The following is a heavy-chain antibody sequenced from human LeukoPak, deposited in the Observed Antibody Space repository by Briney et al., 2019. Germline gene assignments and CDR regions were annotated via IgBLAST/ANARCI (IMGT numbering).Heavy chain of an antibody. CDR2: IKQDGSEK. V-gene: IGHV3-7*01. D-gene: IGHD1-20*01. Sequence: SGGSLRLSCAASGFTLSSYWMSWVRQAPGKGLEWVANIKQDGSEKYYVDSVKGRFTISRDNAKNSLYLQMNSLRAVDTAVYYCARVLDVTGTIFDAFDIWGQGTMVTVSS. CDR3: ARVLDVTGTIFDAFDI. J-gene: IGHJ3*02. CDR1: GFTLSSYW.